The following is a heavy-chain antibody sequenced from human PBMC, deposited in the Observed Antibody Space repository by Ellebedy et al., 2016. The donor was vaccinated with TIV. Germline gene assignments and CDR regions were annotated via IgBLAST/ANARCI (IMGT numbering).Heavy chain of an antibody. V-gene: IGHV1-3*01. J-gene: IGHJ3*02. CDR3: ATRSQYSFKDAFDI. CDR2: INAGNGNT. D-gene: IGHD2-15*01. Sequence: AASVKVSCKASGYTFTSYAMHWVRQAPGQRLEWMGWINAGNGNTKYSQKFQGRVTITRDTSASTAYVGLSSLRSEDTAVYYCATRSQYSFKDAFDIWGQGTMVTVSS. CDR1: GYTFTSYA.